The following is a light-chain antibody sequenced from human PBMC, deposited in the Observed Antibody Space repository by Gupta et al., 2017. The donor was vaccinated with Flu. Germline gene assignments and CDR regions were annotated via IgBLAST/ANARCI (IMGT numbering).Light chain of an antibody. J-gene: IGKJ2*01. CDR3: RQARQNHPKYI. CDR1: QSLLHSNGYNY. V-gene: IGKV2-28*01. CDR2: LGS. Sequence: DIVMTQSPLSLPVTPGEPASISCRSSQSLLHSNGYNYFDWYLQKPGQAPQRLIYLGSNRADGVTDRCSGSGEGTDVKMKISRGEADDVGVYYCRQARQNHPKYIFGQGTKMEIK.